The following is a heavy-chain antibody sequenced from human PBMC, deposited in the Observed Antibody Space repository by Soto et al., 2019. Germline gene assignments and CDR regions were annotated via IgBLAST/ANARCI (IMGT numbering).Heavy chain of an antibody. CDR2: ISYDGNNE. D-gene: IGHD1-26*01. V-gene: IGHV3-30*18. CDR3: ANDRATLPQYYYYGMDV. Sequence: QPGGSLRLSXAAAGFTFSSYGMHWVRQAPGKGLEWVAVISYDGNNEYYADSVKGRFTVSRDNSKNTLYLQINRLGADDTAVYYCANDRATLPQYYYYGMDVWGQRTTVTVSS. J-gene: IGHJ6*02. CDR1: GFTFSSYG.